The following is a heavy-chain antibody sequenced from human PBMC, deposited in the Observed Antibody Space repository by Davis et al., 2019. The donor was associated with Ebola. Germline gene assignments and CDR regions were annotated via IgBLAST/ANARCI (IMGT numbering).Heavy chain of an antibody. J-gene: IGHJ4*02. CDR2: ITSTGLYT. CDR1: GFTFSDYY. Sequence: PGGSLRLSCAASGFTFSDYYMIWIRQAPGKGLAWISYITSTGLYTNYADSVRGRFTISRDNANNSLYLQMNSLRAEDTAVYYCAKDAYYYDSSCYYPDYCGQGTLVTVSS. CDR3: AKDAYYYDSSCYYPDY. D-gene: IGHD3-22*01. V-gene: IGHV3-11*06.